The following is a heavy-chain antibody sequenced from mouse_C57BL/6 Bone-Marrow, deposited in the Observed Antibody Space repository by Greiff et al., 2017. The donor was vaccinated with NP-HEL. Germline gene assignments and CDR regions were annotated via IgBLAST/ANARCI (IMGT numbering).Heavy chain of an antibody. Sequence: LVESGAELVRPGASVKLSCTASGFNIKDYYMHWVKQRPEQGLEWIGRIDPEDGDTEYAPKFQGKATMTADTSSNTAYLQLSSLTSEDTAVYYCTQDYYGSSSLFDVWGTGTTVTVSS. D-gene: IGHD1-1*01. V-gene: IGHV14-1*01. CDR1: GFNIKDYY. CDR3: TQDYYGSSSLFDV. CDR2: IDPEDGDT. J-gene: IGHJ1*03.